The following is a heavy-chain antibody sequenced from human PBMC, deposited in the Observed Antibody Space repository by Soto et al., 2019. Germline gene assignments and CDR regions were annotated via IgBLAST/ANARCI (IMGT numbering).Heavy chain of an antibody. CDR2: IWYDGSNK. V-gene: IGHV3-33*01. Sequence: QVQLVESGGGVVQPGRSLRLSCAASGFTFSSYGMHWVRQAPGKGLEWVAVIWYDGSNKYYADSVKGRFTISRDNSKNTLYLQITSLRAEATAVYYCARWGIEAGDYWGEGPLGTVST. D-gene: IGHD6-13*01. CDR1: GFTFSSYG. CDR3: ARWGIEAGDY. J-gene: IGHJ4*02.